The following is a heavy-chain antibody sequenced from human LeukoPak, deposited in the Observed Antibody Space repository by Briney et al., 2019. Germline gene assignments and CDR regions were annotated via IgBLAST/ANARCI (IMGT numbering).Heavy chain of an antibody. CDR3: AKDLGLRYFDWLLGFDY. CDR2: INSDGIST. V-gene: IGHV3-74*01. CDR1: AFTFSSYW. J-gene: IGHJ4*02. Sequence: PGGSLRLSCAASAFTFSSYWMHWVRQAPGKGLVWVSRINSDGISTSYADSVKGRFTISRDNAKNTLYLQMNSLRAEDTAVYYCAKDLGLRYFDWLLGFDYWGQGTLVTVSS. D-gene: IGHD3-9*01.